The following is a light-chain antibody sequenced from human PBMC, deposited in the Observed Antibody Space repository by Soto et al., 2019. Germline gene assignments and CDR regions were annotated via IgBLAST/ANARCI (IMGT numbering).Light chain of an antibody. CDR2: GAS. CDR1: QSVSIS. J-gene: IGKJ4*01. V-gene: IGKV3-15*01. CDR3: QQYNNWPPLT. Sequence: EIVMTQSPATLSVSPGERATLSCSASQSVSISLAWYQQKPGQAPRLLIYGASTRATGIPARFSGSGSGTEFTLTISSLQSEDFAVDYCQQYNNWPPLTFGGGTKVEIK.